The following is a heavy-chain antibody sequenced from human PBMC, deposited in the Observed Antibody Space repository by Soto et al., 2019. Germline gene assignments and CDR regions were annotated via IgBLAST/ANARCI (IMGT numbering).Heavy chain of an antibody. Sequence: QVQLQESGPGLVKPSQTLSLTCTVSGGSISSGDYYWSWIRQPPGKGLEWIGYIYYSGSTYYNPSLKSRVTISVDTSKNQFSLKLSSVTAADTAVYYCARDRGLEETNKNWFDPWGQGTLVTVSS. CDR1: GGSISSGDYY. V-gene: IGHV4-30-4*01. CDR2: IYYSGST. CDR3: ARDRGLEETNKNWFDP. J-gene: IGHJ5*02. D-gene: IGHD3-10*01.